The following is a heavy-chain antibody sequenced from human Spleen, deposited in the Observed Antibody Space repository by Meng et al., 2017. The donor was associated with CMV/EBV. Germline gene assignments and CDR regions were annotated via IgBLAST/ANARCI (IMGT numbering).Heavy chain of an antibody. D-gene: IGHD2-2*01. CDR2: IYPDGSHT. Sequence: GESLKISCEGSGYNFANEWIGWVRQRPGKGLEWMVIIYPDGSHTAYSPSFEGQVTISAARSTSTAYLQWSSLKASDTAMYYCARREGYCSTTSCSHFDYWGQGTLVTVSS. CDR1: GYNFANEW. CDR3: ARREGYCSTTSCSHFDY. V-gene: IGHV5-51*01. J-gene: IGHJ4*02.